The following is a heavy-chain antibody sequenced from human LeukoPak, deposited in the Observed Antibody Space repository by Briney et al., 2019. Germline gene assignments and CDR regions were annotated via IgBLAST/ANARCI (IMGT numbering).Heavy chain of an antibody. J-gene: IGHJ3*02. CDR2: VYTSGST. CDR1: GGSISSGGYY. CDR3: ARDQALGYGWPTVLAIDI. D-gene: IGHD6-19*01. Sequence: SQTLSLTCTVSGGSISSGGYYWSWIRQPAGKGLEWIGRVYTSGSTNYNPSLKSRVTISIDTSKNQFSLNLSSVTAADTAVYYCARDQALGYGWPTVLAIDIWGQGTMVTVSS. V-gene: IGHV4-61*02.